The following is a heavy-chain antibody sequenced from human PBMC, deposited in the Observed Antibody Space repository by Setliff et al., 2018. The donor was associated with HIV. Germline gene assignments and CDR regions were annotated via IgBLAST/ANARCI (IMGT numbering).Heavy chain of an antibody. CDR2: ITPIFGTT. J-gene: IGHJ2*01. Sequence: ASVKVSCKASGGTFSSYAISWVRQAPGQGLEWMGGITPIFGTTNYVQKFQGRVTITTDESTTTAYMELSSLRSEDTALYYCATSTGCSGWYSRKLCPFDLWGRGTLVTVSS. CDR3: ATSTGCSGWYSRKLCPFDL. V-gene: IGHV1-69*05. D-gene: IGHD6-19*01. CDR1: GGTFSSYA.